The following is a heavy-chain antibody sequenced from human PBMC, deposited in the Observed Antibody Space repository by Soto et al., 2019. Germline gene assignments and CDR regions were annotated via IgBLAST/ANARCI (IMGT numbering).Heavy chain of an antibody. D-gene: IGHD3-3*01. J-gene: IGHJ4*02. CDR3: ATGRYDFWSPYYFDS. Sequence: SLRLSCVGTGLNFDDFAMHWVRQAPGKGLEWVSGITWNSRVLAYADSVKGRFTISRDNARNSLYLQMDSLRDEDTALYYCATGRYDFWSPYYFDSWGQGTLVTVPS. CDR1: GLNFDDFA. V-gene: IGHV3-9*01. CDR2: ITWNSRVL.